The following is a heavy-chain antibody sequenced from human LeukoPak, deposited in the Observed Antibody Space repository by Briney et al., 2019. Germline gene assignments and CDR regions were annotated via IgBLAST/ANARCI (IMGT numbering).Heavy chain of an antibody. Sequence: SVKVSCKASGYTFTGYYMHWVRQAPGQGLEWMGGIIPIFGTANYAQKFQGRVTITADESTSTAYMELSSLRSEDTAVYYCARADGFWSGYYGDYYYYMDVWGKGTTVTVSS. D-gene: IGHD3-3*01. CDR3: ARADGFWSGYYGDYYYYMDV. CDR2: IIPIFGTA. V-gene: IGHV1-69*13. CDR1: GYTFTGYY. J-gene: IGHJ6*03.